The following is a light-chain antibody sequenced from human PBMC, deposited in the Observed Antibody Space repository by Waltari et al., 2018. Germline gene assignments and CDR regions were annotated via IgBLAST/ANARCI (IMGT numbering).Light chain of an antibody. CDR1: QILSSN. CDR3: QQINKSPPT. CDR2: CSS. J-gene: IGKJ1*01. Sequence: IVITQSPVTLSVSPGERATLSCPASQILSSNLAWYQQKPGQTPRRLIYCSSSRATGIPARFSGSGSATYLPRTISSQQSADSAVNDWQQINKSPPTFGQGTTVE. V-gene: IGKV3-15*01.